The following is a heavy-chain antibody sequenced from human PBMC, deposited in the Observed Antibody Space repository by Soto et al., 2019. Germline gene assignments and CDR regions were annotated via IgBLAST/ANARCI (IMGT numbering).Heavy chain of an antibody. Sequence: EVQLVESGGGLVQPGGSLRLSCVDSGFTLSSYSMNWVRQAPGKGLEWISYISSGSDTIYYADSVKGRFTVSRDNAKNSLYLQMNSLRDEDTAVYYCARPGEGVLFYYALDVWGQGTTVTVSS. CDR3: ARPGEGVLFYYALDV. J-gene: IGHJ6*02. D-gene: IGHD3-16*01. V-gene: IGHV3-48*02. CDR1: GFTLSSYS. CDR2: ISSGSDTI.